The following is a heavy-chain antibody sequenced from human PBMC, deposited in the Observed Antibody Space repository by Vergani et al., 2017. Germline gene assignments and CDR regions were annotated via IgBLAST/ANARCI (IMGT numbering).Heavy chain of an antibody. CDR1: GGTFSSYT. CDR2: IIPILGIA. D-gene: IGHD3-10*01. Sequence: QVQLVQSGAEVKKPGSSVKVSCKASGGTFSSYTISWVRQAPGQGLEWMGRIIPILGIANYAQKFQGRVTITADKSTSTAYMELSSLGSEDTAVYYCARGLGAKRFGELLDNWFDPWGQGTLVTVSS. V-gene: IGHV1-69*02. J-gene: IGHJ5*02. CDR3: ARGLGAKRFGELLDNWFDP.